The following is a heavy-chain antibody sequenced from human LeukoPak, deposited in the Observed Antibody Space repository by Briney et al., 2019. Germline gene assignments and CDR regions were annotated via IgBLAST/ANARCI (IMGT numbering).Heavy chain of an antibody. V-gene: IGHV3-48*03. CDR1: GFTFSSYE. CDR3: AKGFAVYGGDVGSGYLYY. CDR2: ISSSGSII. D-gene: IGHD3-22*01. J-gene: IGHJ4*02. Sequence: PGGSLRLPCAAPGFTFSSYEMNWVREAPGKGLGRVSYISSSGSIIYYVDSVKGRFTISRDNAKISLYLQMNRLIAEDEAVYYCAKGFAVYGGDVGSGYLYYWGQGNLVTVSS.